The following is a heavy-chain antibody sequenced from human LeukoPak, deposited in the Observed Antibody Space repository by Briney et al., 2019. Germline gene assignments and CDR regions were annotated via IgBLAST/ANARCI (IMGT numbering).Heavy chain of an antibody. D-gene: IGHD6-19*01. CDR3: ARVGSGWYDFDH. V-gene: IGHV3-33*01. CDR2: IWYDGSIK. CDR1: GXTFTDYG. Sequence: GGSLRLSCAASGXTFTDYGLHWVRQAPGKGLESVAVIWYDGSIKYYADSVKGRFTISRDNSKNTLYLDMNSLRGEDTAVYYCARVGSGWYDFDHWGQGALVTVSS. J-gene: IGHJ4*02.